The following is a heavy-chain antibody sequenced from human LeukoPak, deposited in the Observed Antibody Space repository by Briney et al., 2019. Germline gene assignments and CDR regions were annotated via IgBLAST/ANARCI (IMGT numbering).Heavy chain of an antibody. V-gene: IGHV1-69*05. J-gene: IGHJ5*02. CDR3: ARLCSIRWCLHDWFDP. CDR1: GGTFSSYA. Sequence: SVKVSCKASGGTFSSYAISWVRQAPGQGLEWMGGIIPIFERTNYAQKLQGRVTMTTDTSTSTAYMELRSLRSDDTAVYYCARLCSIRWCLHDWFDPWGQGTLVTVSS. D-gene: IGHD2-21*01. CDR2: IIPIFERT.